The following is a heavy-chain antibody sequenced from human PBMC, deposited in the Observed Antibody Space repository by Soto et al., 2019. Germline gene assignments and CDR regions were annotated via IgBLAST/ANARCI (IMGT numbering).Heavy chain of an antibody. V-gene: IGHV1-8*01. D-gene: IGHD2-15*01. Sequence: ASVKVSCKASGYTFTSYDINWVRQATGQGLEWMGWMNPNSGNTGYTQKFQGRVTMTRNTSISTAYMELSSLRSEDTAVYYCARVYCSGGSCYSDYWGQGTLVIVSS. CDR1: GYTFTSYD. CDR3: ARVYCSGGSCYSDY. J-gene: IGHJ4*02. CDR2: MNPNSGNT.